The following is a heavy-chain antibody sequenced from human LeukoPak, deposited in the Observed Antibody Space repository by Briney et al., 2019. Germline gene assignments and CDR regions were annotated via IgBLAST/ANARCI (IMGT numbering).Heavy chain of an antibody. CDR2: ISSSSSYI. Sequence: GGSLRLSCAASGFTFSSYSMNWVRQAPGKGLEWVSSISSSSSYIYYADSVKGRFTISRDNSKNTLYLQMDSLRAEDTAVYYCAKGEFSTGIGVFFLYWAQGTLVTVSS. CDR3: AKGEFSTGIGVFFLY. D-gene: IGHD3/OR15-3a*01. CDR1: GFTFSSYS. V-gene: IGHV3-21*01. J-gene: IGHJ1*01.